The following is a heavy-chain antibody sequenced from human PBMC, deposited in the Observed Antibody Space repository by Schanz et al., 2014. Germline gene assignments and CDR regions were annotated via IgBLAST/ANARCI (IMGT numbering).Heavy chain of an antibody. D-gene: IGHD2-8*01. CDR3: ASGGYCTNGVCNGGRNWFDP. V-gene: IGHV3-33*01. CDR1: GFTFSSYG. J-gene: IGHJ5*02. Sequence: VQLVESGGGVVQPGRSLRLSCAASGFTFSSYGMHWVRQAPGKGLEWVAIIWYDGSNRYYADSVKGRFTISRDNSKNTLFLQMSSLRAEDTAVYYCASGGYCTNGVCNGGRNWFDPWGQGTLVTVSS. CDR2: IWYDGSNR.